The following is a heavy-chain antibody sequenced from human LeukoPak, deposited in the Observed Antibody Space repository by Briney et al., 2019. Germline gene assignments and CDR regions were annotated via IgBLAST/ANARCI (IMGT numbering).Heavy chain of an antibody. Sequence: GRSLRLSCAASGFTFSSYAMHWVRQAPGKGLEWVAVISYDGSNKYYADSVKGRFTISRDNSKNTLYLQMNSLRAEDTAVYYCARDSRPGGYYYYGMDVWGQGTTVTISS. CDR1: GFTFSSYA. J-gene: IGHJ6*02. D-gene: IGHD2-2*01. CDR3: ARDSRPGGYYYYGMDV. V-gene: IGHV3-30-3*01. CDR2: ISYDGSNK.